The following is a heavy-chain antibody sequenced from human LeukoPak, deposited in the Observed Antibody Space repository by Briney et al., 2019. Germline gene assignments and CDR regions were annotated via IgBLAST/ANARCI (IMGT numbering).Heavy chain of an antibody. CDR1: GGSISSSNW. V-gene: IGHV4-4*02. D-gene: IGHD1-26*01. CDR3: GATATGSFWDNWFDP. CDR2: IYHSGST. J-gene: IGHJ5*02. Sequence: SETLSLTCAVSGGSISSSNWWSWVRQPPGKGLEWIGEIYHSGSTNYNPSLKSRVTISVDKSKNQFSLKLSSVTAADTAVYYCGATATGSFWDNWFDPWGQGTLVTVSS.